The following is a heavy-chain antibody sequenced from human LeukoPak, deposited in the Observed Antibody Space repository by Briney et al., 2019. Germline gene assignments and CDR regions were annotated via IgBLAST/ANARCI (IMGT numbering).Heavy chain of an antibody. D-gene: IGHD3-16*02. CDR3: AKGGDYVWGSYRSPPDY. Sequence: GRSLRLSCAASGFTFSSYAMHWVRQAPGKGLEWVAVISYDGSNKYYADSMKGRFTISRDNSKNTLYLQMNSLRAEDTAVYYCAKGGDYVWGSYRSPPDYWGQGTLVTVSS. CDR1: GFTFSSYA. J-gene: IGHJ4*02. V-gene: IGHV3-30*04. CDR2: ISYDGSNK.